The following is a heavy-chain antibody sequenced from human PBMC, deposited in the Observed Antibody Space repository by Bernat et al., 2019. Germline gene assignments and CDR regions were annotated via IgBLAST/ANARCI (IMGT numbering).Heavy chain of an antibody. J-gene: IGHJ4*02. CDR3: AKEGGIVGAGDY. D-gene: IGHD1-26*01. CDR1: GFSFSTYS. Sequence: EVQLLESGGGLVQPGGSLRLSCAASGFSFSTYSMSWVRQVPGKGLEWVSAISANGRRTFYADSLKGRFTISRDNSKDTLFLQMSSLRVEDTAVYYCAKEGGIVGAGDYWGQGTLVTISS. CDR2: ISANGRRT. V-gene: IGHV3-23*01.